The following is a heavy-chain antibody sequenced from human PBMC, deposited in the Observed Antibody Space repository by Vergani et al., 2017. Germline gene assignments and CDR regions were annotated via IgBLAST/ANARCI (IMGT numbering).Heavy chain of an antibody. CDR2: IDPSDSYT. D-gene: IGHD6-6*01. CDR3: ARGGIAARRHFDY. Sequence: EVQLVQSGAEVKKPGESLRISCKGSGYSFTSYWISWVRQMPGKGLEWMGRIDPSDSYTNYSPSFQGHVTISADKSISTAYLQWSSLRSEDTAVYYCARGGIAARRHFDYWGQGTLVTVSS. V-gene: IGHV5-10-1*03. CDR1: GYSFTSYW. J-gene: IGHJ4*02.